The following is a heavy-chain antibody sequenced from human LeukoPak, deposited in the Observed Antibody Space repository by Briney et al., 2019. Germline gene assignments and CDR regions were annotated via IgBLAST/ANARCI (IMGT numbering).Heavy chain of an antibody. D-gene: IGHD2-2*01. V-gene: IGHV4-34*01. CDR3: ARGRKRYCSSTSCSRYYYFDY. Sequence: SETLSLTCAVYGGSFSGYYWSWIRQPPGKGLEWIGEINHSGSTNYNPSLKSRVTISVDTSKNQSSLKLSSVTAADTAVYYCARGRKRYCSSTSCSRYYYFDYWGQGTLVTVSS. CDR1: GGSFSGYY. J-gene: IGHJ4*02. CDR2: INHSGST.